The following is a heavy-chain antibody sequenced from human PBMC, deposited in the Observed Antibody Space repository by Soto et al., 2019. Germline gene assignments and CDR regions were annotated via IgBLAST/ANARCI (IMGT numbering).Heavy chain of an antibody. CDR1: AYNFTTYW. V-gene: IGHV5-51*01. J-gene: IGHJ6*02. CDR2: IYPGDSDT. D-gene: IGHD6-13*01. Sequence: GESLKISCKGSAYNFTTYWIAWVRQMPGEGLEWMGIIYPGDSDTRCSPSFQGQVTISADKSINTAYLQWSSLKPSDTAMYYCARSQPYYYGIDVWGQGTTVTVSS. CDR3: ARSQPYYYGIDV.